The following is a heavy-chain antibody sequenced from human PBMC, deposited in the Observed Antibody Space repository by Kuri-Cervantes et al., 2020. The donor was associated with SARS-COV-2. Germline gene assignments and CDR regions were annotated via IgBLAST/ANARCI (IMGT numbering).Heavy chain of an antibody. D-gene: IGHD6-19*01. Sequence: SQTLSLTCGVYGGSFSNFLWDWVRQPPGKGLEWIGEINYSGTTNYNPSFKSRVTISVDPSKNLFSLNLTSVTAADTAMYYCARLRRHNDGWFATGYYMDVWGKGTTVTVSS. J-gene: IGHJ6*03. CDR2: INYSGTT. V-gene: IGHV4-34*01. CDR3: ARLRRHNDGWFATGYYMDV. CDR1: GGSFSNFL.